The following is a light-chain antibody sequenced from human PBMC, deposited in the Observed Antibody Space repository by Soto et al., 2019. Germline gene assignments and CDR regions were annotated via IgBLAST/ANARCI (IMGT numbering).Light chain of an antibody. Sequence: QSALTQPASVSGSPGQSITISCTGTSSDVGSYDLVSWYQQHPGKAPKLMIYDVSQRPSGVSNRFSGSKSGYTASLPISGRQAEDEADDYCCSYAGRSTFVIFGGGTKVTVL. CDR2: DVS. V-gene: IGLV2-23*02. J-gene: IGLJ2*01. CDR3: CSYAGRSTFVI. CDR1: SSDVGSYDL.